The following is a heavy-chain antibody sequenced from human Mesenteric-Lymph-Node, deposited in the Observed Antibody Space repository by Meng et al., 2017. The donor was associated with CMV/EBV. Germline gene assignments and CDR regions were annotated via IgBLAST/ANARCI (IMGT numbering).Heavy chain of an antibody. J-gene: IGHJ4*02. CDR1: GDSVSGGSYY. CDR3: ARDQPADY. V-gene: IGHV4-61*01. Sequence: LTCTVAGDSVSGGSYYWTWIRQAPGKGLEWIGYIYNSVSTNYNPSLKSRVTISVDMSKNQFSLKLTSVTAADTAVYYCARDQPADYWGQGTLVTVSS. CDR2: IYNSVST.